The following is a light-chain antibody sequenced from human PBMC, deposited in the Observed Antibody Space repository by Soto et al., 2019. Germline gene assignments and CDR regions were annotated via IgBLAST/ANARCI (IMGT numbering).Light chain of an antibody. Sequence: EIVLTQSPATLSLSPGERATLSCRASQSVSSYLAWYQQKPGQAPRLLIYDASNRATDIPARFSGSGSGTDFTLTISRLEPEDFAVYYCQQYGSFPLTFGGGTKVEIK. CDR2: DAS. J-gene: IGKJ4*01. V-gene: IGKV3-11*01. CDR3: QQYGSFPLT. CDR1: QSVSSY.